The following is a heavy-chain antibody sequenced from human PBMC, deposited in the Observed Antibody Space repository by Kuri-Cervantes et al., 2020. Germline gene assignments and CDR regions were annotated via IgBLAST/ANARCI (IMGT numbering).Heavy chain of an antibody. Sequence: GESLKISCAASGFTFSSYAMHWVRQAPGKGLEWVAVISYDGSNKYYADSVKGRFTISRDNAKNSLYLQMNSLRAEGTAVYYCARDRLLWFGELFGSDNWFDPWGQGTLVTVSS. CDR3: ARDRLLWFGELFGSDNWFDP. CDR2: ISYDGSNK. V-gene: IGHV3-30-3*01. J-gene: IGHJ5*02. CDR1: GFTFSSYA. D-gene: IGHD3-10*01.